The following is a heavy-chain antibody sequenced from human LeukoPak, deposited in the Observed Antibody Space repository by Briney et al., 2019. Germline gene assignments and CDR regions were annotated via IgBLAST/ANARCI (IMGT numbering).Heavy chain of an antibody. V-gene: IGHV3-23*01. CDR2: ISNGNT. Sequence: GGSLRLSCAASGFTFSNHAMGWVRQPPGKGLEWVSAISNGNTYYADSVRGRFTISRDDSKNMVYLQMNSLRDEDTALYYCVREAGYCASVCLKSNWFDPWGQGTLVTVSS. J-gene: IGHJ5*02. CDR3: VREAGYCASVCLKSNWFDP. CDR1: GFTFSNHA. D-gene: IGHD2-21*02.